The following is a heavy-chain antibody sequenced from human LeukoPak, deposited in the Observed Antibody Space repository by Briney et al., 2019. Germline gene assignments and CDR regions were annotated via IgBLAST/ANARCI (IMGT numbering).Heavy chain of an antibody. Sequence: SETLSLTCTVSGGSISSSSYYWGWIRQPPGKGLEWIGSIYYSGSTYYNPSLKSRVTISVDTSKNQFSLKLSSVTAADTAVYYCARERGNYYYGLGAPGRCWFDPWGQGTLVTVSS. J-gene: IGHJ5*02. V-gene: IGHV4-39*07. CDR2: IYYSGST. D-gene: IGHD3-10*01. CDR3: ARERGNYYYGLGAPGRCWFDP. CDR1: GGSISSSSYY.